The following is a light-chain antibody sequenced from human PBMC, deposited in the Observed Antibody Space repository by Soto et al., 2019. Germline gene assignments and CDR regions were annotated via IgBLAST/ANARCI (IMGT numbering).Light chain of an antibody. CDR2: DNN. Sequence: QSVLTQPPSVSAAPGQKVPISCSGSSSKIGNNYVSWYQQPPGTAPKLLIYDNNKRPSGIPDRFSGSKSGTSATLGITGLQTGDEADYYCGTWDSSLSVVFGGGTKVTVL. CDR3: GTWDSSLSVV. CDR1: SSKIGNNY. J-gene: IGLJ2*01. V-gene: IGLV1-51*01.